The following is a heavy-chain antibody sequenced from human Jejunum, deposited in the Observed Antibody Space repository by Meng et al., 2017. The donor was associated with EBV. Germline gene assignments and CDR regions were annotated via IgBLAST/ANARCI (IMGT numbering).Heavy chain of an antibody. Sequence: VQLQESGPGLVKPPGTPSLTCAVSTDFISSYEWWSWVRQPPGKGLEWLGEINQVGSTYYNPSLKSRVTISIDTSKRQFSLRLNSMTAADTAVYYCARASSERLLDYWGQGTLVTVSS. CDR2: INQVGST. CDR3: ARASSERLLDY. D-gene: IGHD1-14*01. J-gene: IGHJ4*02. V-gene: IGHV4-4*03. CDR1: TDFISSYEW.